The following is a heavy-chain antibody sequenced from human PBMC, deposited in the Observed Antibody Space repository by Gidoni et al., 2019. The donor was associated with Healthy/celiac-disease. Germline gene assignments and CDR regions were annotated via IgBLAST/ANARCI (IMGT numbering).Heavy chain of an antibody. Sequence: KKPGASVKVSCKASGYTFTSYGISWVRQAPGQGLEWMGWISAYNGNTNYAQKLQGRVTMTTDTSTSTAYMELRSLRSDDTAVYYCARTVSRMDGYNYIDYWGQGTLVTVSS. D-gene: IGHD1-1*01. V-gene: IGHV1-18*01. J-gene: IGHJ4*02. CDR3: ARTVSRMDGYNYIDY. CDR2: ISAYNGNT. CDR1: GYTFTSYG.